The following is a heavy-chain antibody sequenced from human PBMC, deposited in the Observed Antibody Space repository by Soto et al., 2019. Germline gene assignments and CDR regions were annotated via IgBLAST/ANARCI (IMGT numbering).Heavy chain of an antibody. CDR2: ISGSGGST. CDR1: GFSFSSYW. CDR3: AKDSGSGTAYYYYGMDV. J-gene: IGHJ6*02. D-gene: IGHD1-26*01. V-gene: IGHV3-23*01. Sequence: GGSLRLSCAASGFSFSSYWMHLVRQAPGKGLEWVSAISGSGGSTYYADSVKGRFTISRDNSKNTLYLQMNSLRAEDTAVYYCAKDSGSGTAYYYYGMDVWGQGTTVTVSS.